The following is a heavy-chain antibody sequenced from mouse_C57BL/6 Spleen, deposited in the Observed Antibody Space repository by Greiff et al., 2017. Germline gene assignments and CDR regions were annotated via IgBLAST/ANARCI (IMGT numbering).Heavy chain of an antibody. V-gene: IGHV1-64*01. J-gene: IGHJ2*01. Sequence: QVQLQQPGAELVKPGASVKLSCKASGYTFTSYWMHWVKQRPGQGLEWIGMIHPNSGSTNYNEKFKSKATLTVDKSSSTAYMQLSSLTSEDCAVYYCGRGSTMVTTGVDYGGQGTTLTVSS. CDR3: GRGSTMVTTGVDY. D-gene: IGHD2-2*01. CDR1: GYTFTSYW. CDR2: IHPNSGST.